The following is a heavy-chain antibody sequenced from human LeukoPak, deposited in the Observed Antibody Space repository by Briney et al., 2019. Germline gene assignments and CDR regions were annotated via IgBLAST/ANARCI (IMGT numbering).Heavy chain of an antibody. CDR3: AKGTSSSCYSAPSY. Sequence: PGGSLRLSCAASGFTFSIYVMNWVRQAPGKGMEWVSAICSNDNNTYYANSVKGRFTISRDNSKNTLSLQLNSLRAEDTAVYYCAKGTSSSCYSAPSYWGQGTLVTVSS. CDR1: GFTFSIYV. J-gene: IGHJ4*02. CDR2: ICSNDNNT. V-gene: IGHV3-23*01. D-gene: IGHD2-2*01.